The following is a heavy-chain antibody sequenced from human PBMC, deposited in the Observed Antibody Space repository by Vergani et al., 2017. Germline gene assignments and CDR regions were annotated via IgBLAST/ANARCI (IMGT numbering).Heavy chain of an antibody. D-gene: IGHD6-19*01. CDR3: ARDLSVRDFDY. CDR1: GFTFSSYW. Sequence: EVQLVESGGGLVQPGGSLRLSCAASGFTFSSYWMSWVRQAPGKGLEWVANIKQDGSEKYYVESVKGRFTISRDNAKNSLYLQMNSLRAEDTAVYYCARDLSVRDFDYWGQGTLVTVSS. V-gene: IGHV3-7*01. J-gene: IGHJ4*02. CDR2: IKQDGSEK.